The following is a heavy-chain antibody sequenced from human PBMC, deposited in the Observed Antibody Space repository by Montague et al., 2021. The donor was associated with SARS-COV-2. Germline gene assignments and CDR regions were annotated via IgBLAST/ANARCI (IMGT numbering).Heavy chain of an antibody. CDR3: AREGVYGSRYYYGMDV. D-gene: IGHD3-10*01. CDR2: IYYSGST. V-gene: IGHV4-59*01. Sequence: SETLSLTCTVSGGSISSYYWSWIRQPPGKGLERIGYIYYSGSTNYNPSLKSRVTISVDTSKNQFSLKLSSVTAADTAVYYCAREGVYGSRYYYGMDVWGQGTTVTVSS. J-gene: IGHJ6*02. CDR1: GGSISSYY.